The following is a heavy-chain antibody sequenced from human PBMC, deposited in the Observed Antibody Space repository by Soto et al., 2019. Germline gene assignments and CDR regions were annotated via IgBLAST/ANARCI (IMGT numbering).Heavy chain of an antibody. CDR3: ARGFRGVRYYGMDV. CDR1: GFTFSSYS. J-gene: IGHJ6*02. CDR2: ISSSSSTI. Sequence: GGSLRLSCAASGFTFSSYSMNWVRQAPGKGLEWVSYISSSSSTIYYADSVKGRFTISRDNAKNSLYLQMNSLRDEDTAVYYCARGFRGVRYYGMDVWGQGTTVTVSS. D-gene: IGHD3-10*01. V-gene: IGHV3-48*02.